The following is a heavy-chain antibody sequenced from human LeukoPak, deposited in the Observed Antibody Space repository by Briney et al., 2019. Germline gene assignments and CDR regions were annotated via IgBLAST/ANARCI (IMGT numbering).Heavy chain of an antibody. Sequence: SETLSLTCTVSGGSISSYYWSWIRQPPGKGLEWIGYIYYSGSTNYNPSLKSRVTISVDTSKNQFSLKLSSVTAADTAVYYCARSNMVRGPRRYFGYWGQGTLVTVSS. CDR1: GGSISSYY. CDR2: IYYSGST. J-gene: IGHJ4*02. CDR3: ARSNMVRGPRRYFGY. V-gene: IGHV4-59*01. D-gene: IGHD3-10*01.